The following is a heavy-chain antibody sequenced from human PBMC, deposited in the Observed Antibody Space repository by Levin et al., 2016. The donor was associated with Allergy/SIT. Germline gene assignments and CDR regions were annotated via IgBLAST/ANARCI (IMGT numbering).Heavy chain of an antibody. J-gene: IGHJ4*02. CDR2: IYSGGST. D-gene: IGHD6-19*01. CDR3: ARILPSPAVAGNEDYFDY. Sequence: GESLKISCAASGFTVSSNYMSWVRQAPGKGLEWVSVIYSGGSTYYADSVKGRFTISRDNSKNTLYLQMNSLRAEDTAVYYCARILPSPAVAGNEDYFDYWGQGTLVTVSS. CDR1: GFTVSSNY. V-gene: IGHV3-53*01.